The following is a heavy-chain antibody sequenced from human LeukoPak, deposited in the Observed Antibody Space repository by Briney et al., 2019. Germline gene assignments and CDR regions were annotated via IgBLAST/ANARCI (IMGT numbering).Heavy chain of an antibody. J-gene: IGHJ5*02. CDR1: GFTFSSYG. V-gene: IGHV3-30*02. CDR2: IRYDGSNK. CDR3: AKVKPRTNWFDP. Sequence: GGSLRLSCAASGFTFSSYGMHWVRQAPGKGLEWVAFIRYDGSNKYYADSVKGRFTISRDNSKNTLYLQMNSLRAEDTAVYYCAKVKPRTNWFDPWGQGTLVTVSS. D-gene: IGHD1-14*01.